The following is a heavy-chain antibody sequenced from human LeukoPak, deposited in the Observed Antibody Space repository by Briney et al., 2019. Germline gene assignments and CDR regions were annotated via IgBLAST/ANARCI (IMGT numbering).Heavy chain of an antibody. Sequence: GASVKVSCKASGYTFTSYYMHWVRQAPGQGLEWMGIINPSGGSTSYAQKLQGRVTMTKDTSTNTVYMELSSLRSEDTAVYYCARENWNDNGMDVWGQGTTVTLSS. V-gene: IGHV1-46*04. D-gene: IGHD1-1*01. J-gene: IGHJ6*02. CDR1: GYTFTSYY. CDR2: INPSGGST. CDR3: ARENWNDNGMDV.